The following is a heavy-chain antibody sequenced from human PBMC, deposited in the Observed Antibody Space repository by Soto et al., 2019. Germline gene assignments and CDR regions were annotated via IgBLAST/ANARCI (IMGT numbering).Heavy chain of an antibody. Sequence: ETLSLTCNVSGGSIRSYYWSWVRQPAGKPLEWIGRIYTSGSTNYNPSLKSRVSMSVDTSKNQFSLEVTSVTAADTAVYYCAREGASGFGMDVWGQGTTVTVSS. D-gene: IGHD1-26*01. CDR2: IYTSGST. V-gene: IGHV4-4*07. J-gene: IGHJ6*02. CDR3: AREGASGFGMDV. CDR1: GGSIRSYY.